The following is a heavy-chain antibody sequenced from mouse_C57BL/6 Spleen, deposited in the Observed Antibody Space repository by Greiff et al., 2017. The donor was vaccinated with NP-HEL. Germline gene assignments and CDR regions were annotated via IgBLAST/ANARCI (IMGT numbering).Heavy chain of an antibody. Sequence: EVHLVESGGGLVKPGGSLKLSCAASGFTFSSYTMSWVRQTPEKRLEWVATISGGGGNTYYPDSVKGRFTISRDNAKNTLYLQMSSLRSEDTALYYCARITTVVVCDYWGQGTTLTVSS. CDR3: ARITTVVVCDY. J-gene: IGHJ2*01. V-gene: IGHV5-9*01. CDR2: ISGGGGNT. CDR1: GFTFSSYT. D-gene: IGHD1-1*01.